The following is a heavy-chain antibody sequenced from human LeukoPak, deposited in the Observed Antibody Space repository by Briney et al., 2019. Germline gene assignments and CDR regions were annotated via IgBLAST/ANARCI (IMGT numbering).Heavy chain of an antibody. V-gene: IGHV4-34*01. D-gene: IGHD3-3*01. CDR1: GFTFSSYA. CDR3: ARGLRFLVV. CDR2: INHSGST. Sequence: PGGSLRLSCAASGFTFSSYAMSWIRQPPGKGLEWIGEINHSGSTNYNPSLKSRVTISVDTSKNQFSLKLSFVTAADTAVYYCARGLRFLVVWGQGTTVTVSS. J-gene: IGHJ6*02.